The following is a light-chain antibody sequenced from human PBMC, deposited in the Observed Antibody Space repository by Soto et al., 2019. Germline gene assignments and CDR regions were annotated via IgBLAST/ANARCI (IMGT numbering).Light chain of an antibody. CDR3: SSYTSTSTLV. J-gene: IGLJ2*01. V-gene: IGLV2-14*01. Sequence: QSALTQPASVSGSPGQSITISCTGTSSDVGGYNYVSWYQQHPRKAPKLMIYDVSNRPSGDSNRFSGSKSGNTASLTISGLQAEDEADYYCSSYTSTSTLVFGGGTKVTVL. CDR1: SSDVGGYNY. CDR2: DVS.